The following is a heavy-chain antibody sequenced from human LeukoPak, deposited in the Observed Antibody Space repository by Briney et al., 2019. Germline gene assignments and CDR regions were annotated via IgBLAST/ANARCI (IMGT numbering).Heavy chain of an antibody. J-gene: IGHJ3*02. CDR3: ARDSNSGGFDAFDI. CDR1: GFTFSSYE. D-gene: IGHD3-10*01. Sequence: GGSLRLSCAASGFTFSSYEMNWVRQAPGKGLEWVSYISSSGSTIYYADSVKGRFTISRDNAKNSLYLQMNSLRAEDTAVYYCARDSNSGGFDAFDIWGQGTMVTVSS. V-gene: IGHV3-48*03. CDR2: ISSSGSTI.